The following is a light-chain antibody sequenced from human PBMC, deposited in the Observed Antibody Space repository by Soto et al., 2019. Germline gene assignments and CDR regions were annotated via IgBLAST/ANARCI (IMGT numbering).Light chain of an antibody. CDR1: QSVTSSY. CDR3: QQYEGSMVT. Sequence: EIVLTQSPGTLSLSPGERATLSCRASQSVTSSYLAWYQQKPGQAPRLLIYGASTRPTGIPNRFSGSGSGTDFTLTISRLEPEDFAVYYCQQYEGSMVTFGPGTKVDIK. V-gene: IGKV3-20*01. J-gene: IGKJ3*01. CDR2: GAS.